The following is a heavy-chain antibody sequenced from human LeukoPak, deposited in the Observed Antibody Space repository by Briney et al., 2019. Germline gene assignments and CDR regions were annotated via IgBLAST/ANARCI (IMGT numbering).Heavy chain of an antibody. CDR2: IYYSGST. Sequence: SETLSLNCTVSGGSISSGDYYWRWLRQPPGKGLGWIGYIYYSGSTYYNPSLTSRVTISVDTSKNPFSLKLSSVTAADTAVYYCARVKYSSSVDYWGQGTLVTVSS. V-gene: IGHV4-30-4*01. D-gene: IGHD6-13*01. J-gene: IGHJ4*02. CDR1: GGSISSGDYY. CDR3: ARVKYSSSVDY.